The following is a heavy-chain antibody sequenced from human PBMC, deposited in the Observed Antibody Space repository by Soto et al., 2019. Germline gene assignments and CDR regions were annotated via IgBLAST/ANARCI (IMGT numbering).Heavy chain of an antibody. V-gene: IGHV4-34*01. CDR3: ARGPVRDGYNPLWFDP. CDR2: INHSGST. CDR1: GGSFSGYY. Sequence: SETLSLTCAVYGGSFSGYYWSWIRQPPGKGLEWIGEINHSGSTNYNPSLKSRVTISVDTSKNQFSLKLSSVTAADTAVYYCARGPVRDGYNPLWFDPWGQGTLVTVSS. D-gene: IGHD5-12*01. J-gene: IGHJ5*02.